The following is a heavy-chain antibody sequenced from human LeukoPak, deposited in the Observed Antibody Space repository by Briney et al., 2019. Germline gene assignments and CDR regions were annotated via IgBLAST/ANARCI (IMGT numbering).Heavy chain of an antibody. J-gene: IGHJ4*02. D-gene: IGHD6-19*01. CDR3: AKENSSGWQSDY. CDR2: IRYDGSNS. V-gene: IGHV3-30*02. CDR1: GFNFRTYW. Sequence: GGSLRLSCAASGFNFRTYWMHWVRQAPGKGLEWVAFIRYDGSNSYYADSVKGRFTISRDNSKNTLYLQMNSLRGEDTAVYYCAKENSSGWQSDYWGQGTLVTVSS.